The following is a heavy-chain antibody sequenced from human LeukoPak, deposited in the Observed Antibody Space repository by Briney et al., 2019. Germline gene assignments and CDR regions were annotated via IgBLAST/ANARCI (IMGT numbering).Heavy chain of an antibody. CDR2: INHSGST. CDR3: ARMVIAARPIWYFDL. V-gene: IGHV4-34*01. J-gene: IGHJ2*01. Sequence: PSETLSLTCAVYGGSFSGYYWSWIRQPPGKGLEWIGEINHSGSTNYNPSLKIRVTISVDTSKSQFSLKLSSVTAADTAAYYCARMVIAARPIWYFDLWGRGTLVTVSS. D-gene: IGHD6-6*01. CDR1: GGSFSGYY.